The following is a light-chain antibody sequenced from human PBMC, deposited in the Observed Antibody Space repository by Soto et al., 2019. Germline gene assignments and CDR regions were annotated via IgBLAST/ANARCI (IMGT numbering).Light chain of an antibody. CDR1: QSVSKY. CDR2: DAN. Sequence: EIVLTQSPATLSLSPGERATLSCRASQSVSKYLAWYQQKPGQSPRLLIYDANNRATGIPDRFSGSESGTHLTLTISSLEPEVFAVYYCQQRGDWPLTFGGGSKVEIK. V-gene: IGKV3-11*01. CDR3: QQRGDWPLT. J-gene: IGKJ4*01.